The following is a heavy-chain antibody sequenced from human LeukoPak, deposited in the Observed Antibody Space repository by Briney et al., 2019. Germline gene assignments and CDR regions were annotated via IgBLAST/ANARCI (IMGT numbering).Heavy chain of an antibody. CDR3: AKSDGSGSYYTTAIYYYYYGMDV. V-gene: IGHV3-23*01. J-gene: IGHJ6*02. CDR2: ISGSGGST. D-gene: IGHD3-10*01. CDR1: GFTFSRNA. Sequence: GGSLRLSCAASGFTFSRNAMSWVRQAPGKGLEWVSAISGSGGSTYYADSVKGRFTISRDNSKNTLNLQMNSLRAEDTAVYYCAKSDGSGSYYTTAIYYYYYGMDVWGQGAAVTVSS.